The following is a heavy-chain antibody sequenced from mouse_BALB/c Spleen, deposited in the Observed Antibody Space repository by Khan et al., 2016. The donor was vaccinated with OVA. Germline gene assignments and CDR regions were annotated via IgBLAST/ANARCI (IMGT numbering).Heavy chain of an antibody. CDR2: INYSGNT. V-gene: IGHV3-1*02. D-gene: IGHD1-1*01. J-gene: IGHJ1*01. CDR1: GYSITSGYS. Sequence: EVQLQESGPDLVKPSQSLSLTCTVTGYSITSGYSWNWIRQFPGNKLEWMGYINYSGNTNYNPSLKSRISITRDTSKNQFFLQLNSVATEVTATYYCARAGTTVVAYWYFDVWGAGTTVTVSS. CDR3: ARAGTTVVAYWYFDV.